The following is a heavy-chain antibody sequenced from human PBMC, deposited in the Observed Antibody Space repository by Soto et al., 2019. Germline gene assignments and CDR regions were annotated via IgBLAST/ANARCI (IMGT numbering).Heavy chain of an antibody. Sequence: QVQLVQSGAEVKKPGSSVKVSCKASGGTFSSYTISWVRQAPGQGLEWMGRIIPILGIANYAQKFQGRVTVPADKSTGTAYMELRSLRAEDTAVYYCAGEMPMVAVPAAIPNWFDRWGQGTLVTVSS. J-gene: IGHJ5*02. CDR1: GGTFSSYT. CDR3: AGEMPMVAVPAAIPNWFDR. CDR2: IIPILGIA. D-gene: IGHD2-2*02. V-gene: IGHV1-69*08.